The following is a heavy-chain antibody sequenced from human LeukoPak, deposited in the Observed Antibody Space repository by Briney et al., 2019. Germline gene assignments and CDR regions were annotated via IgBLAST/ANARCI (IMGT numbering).Heavy chain of an antibody. Sequence: GASVKVSCKASGYTFTSYYMHWVRQAPGQGLEWMGIINPSGGSTSYAQKFQGRVTITADKSTSTAYMELSSLRSEDTAVYYCARGPSGMVTYFDYWGQGTLVTVSS. CDR3: ARGPSGMVTYFDY. D-gene: IGHD3-3*01. J-gene: IGHJ4*02. CDR2: INPSGGST. CDR1: GYTFTSYY. V-gene: IGHV1-46*01.